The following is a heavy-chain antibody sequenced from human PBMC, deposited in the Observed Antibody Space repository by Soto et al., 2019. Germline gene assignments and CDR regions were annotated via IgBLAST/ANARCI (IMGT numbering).Heavy chain of an antibody. CDR1: GFTFSDYY. D-gene: IGHD3-10*01. CDR3: ASDPYYYASEY. J-gene: IGHJ4*02. V-gene: IGHV3-11*01. CDR2: ISSSGSTI. Sequence: QVQLVESGGGLVQPGGSLRLSCAASGFTFSDYYMTWIRQAPGKGLEWVSYISSSGSTIYYADSVKGRFTVSRDNAKNLLYLQMNSLRAEDTAVYYCASDPYYYASEYWGQGTLVTVSS.